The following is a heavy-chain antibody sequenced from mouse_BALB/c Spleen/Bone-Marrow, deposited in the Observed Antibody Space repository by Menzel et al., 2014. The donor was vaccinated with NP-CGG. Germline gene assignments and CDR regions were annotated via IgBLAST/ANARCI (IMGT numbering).Heavy chain of an antibody. CDR1: GFTFSYYG. CDR2: ISSGGSYT. Sequence: EVQRVESGGGLVKPGGSLKLSCAASGFTFSYYGMSWVRQSPEKRLEWVAEISSGGSYTYYPDTVTGRFTISRDNAKNTLYLEMSSLMSEDTAMYYCARDSSGYFDYWGQGTTPTVSS. J-gene: IGHJ2*01. V-gene: IGHV5-9-4*01. D-gene: IGHD3-1*01. CDR3: ARDSSGYFDY.